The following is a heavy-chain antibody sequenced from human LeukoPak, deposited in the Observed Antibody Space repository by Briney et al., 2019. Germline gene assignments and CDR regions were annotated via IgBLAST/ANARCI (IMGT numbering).Heavy chain of an antibody. J-gene: IGHJ6*02. CDR3: ARWGGGITMVRGVIPKCGMDV. V-gene: IGHV4-34*01. CDR1: GGSFSGYY. Sequence: SETLSLTCAVYGGSFSGYYWRWIRQPPGKGLEWIGEINHSGSTNYNPSLKSRVTISVDTSKNQFSLKLSSVTAADTAVYYCARWGGGITMVRGVIPKCGMDVWGQGTTVTVSS. CDR2: INHSGST. D-gene: IGHD3-10*01.